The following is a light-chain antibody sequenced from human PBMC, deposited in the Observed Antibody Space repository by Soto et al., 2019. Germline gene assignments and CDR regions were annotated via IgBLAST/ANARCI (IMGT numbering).Light chain of an antibody. Sequence: QSALTQPPSASGSPGQSVTISCTGTKNDIGVYDFVSWYQHHPGKAPRLIIYEVVQRPSGVPDRFSGSKSGNTASLTVSGLQDAHEADPFCKSYAGSNTYVFGSGTKVTV. V-gene: IGLV2-8*01. J-gene: IGLJ1*01. CDR2: EVV. CDR3: KSYAGSNTYV. CDR1: KNDIGVYDF.